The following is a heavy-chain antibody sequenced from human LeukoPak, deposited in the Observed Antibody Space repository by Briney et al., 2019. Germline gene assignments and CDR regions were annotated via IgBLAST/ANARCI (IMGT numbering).Heavy chain of an antibody. D-gene: IGHD3-3*01. CDR1: GYTFTNYG. CDR2: ISAYNGNT. Sequence: GASVKVSCKASGYTFTNYGINWVRQAPGQGLEWMGWISAYNGNTNYAHKLQGRVTMTTDTSTSTAYMELRSLRSDDTAIYYCARGRSITIFGVVTDAFDIWGQGTMVTVSS. J-gene: IGHJ3*02. V-gene: IGHV1-18*01. CDR3: ARGRSITIFGVVTDAFDI.